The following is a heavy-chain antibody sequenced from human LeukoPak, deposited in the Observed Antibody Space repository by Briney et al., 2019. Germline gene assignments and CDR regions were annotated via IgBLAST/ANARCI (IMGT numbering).Heavy chain of an antibody. Sequence: PSETLSLTCSVSGGSVSSSSYDWGWIRQSPWKGLECIVSMYYRGTTYEYSSLKSRLTLSIDTSNNHCSLMLTSLTAADTAVYCCAREYSRSVVAGSRPDLWGQGLLVTVSS. J-gene: IGHJ4*02. V-gene: IGHV4-39*02. CDR1: GGSVSSSSYD. D-gene: IGHD2-21*01. CDR2: MYYRGTT. CDR3: AREYSRSVVAGSRPDL.